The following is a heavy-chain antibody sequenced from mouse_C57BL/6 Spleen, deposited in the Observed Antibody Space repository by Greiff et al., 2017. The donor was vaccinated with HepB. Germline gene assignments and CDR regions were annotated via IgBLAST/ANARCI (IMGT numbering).Heavy chain of an antibody. CDR2: IYPGDGDT. D-gene: IGHD2-2*01. V-gene: IGHV1-80*01. CDR1: GYAFSSYW. CDR3: ARSGDGYDWYCDV. Sequence: VQLQQSGAELVKPGASVKISCKASGYAFSSYWMNWVKQRPGKGLEWIGQIYPGDGDTNYNGKFKGKATLTADKSSSTAYMQLSSLTSEDSAVYFCARSGDGYDWYCDVWGTGTTVTVSS. J-gene: IGHJ1*03.